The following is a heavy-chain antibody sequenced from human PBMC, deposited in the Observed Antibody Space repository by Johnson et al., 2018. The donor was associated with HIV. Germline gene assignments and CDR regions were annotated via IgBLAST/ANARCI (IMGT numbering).Heavy chain of an antibody. CDR2: TRNKANSYTT. CDR3: TREGRTVAAFTVGAFDI. J-gene: IGHJ3*02. CDR1: GFTVNGNY. Sequence: VQLVESGGGLVQPGRSLRLSCAASGFTVNGNYMSWVRQAPGKGLDWVGRTRNKANSYTTEYAASVKGRFIISRDDSKNTLYVQMNSLKTEDTAVYYCTREGRTVAAFTVGAFDIWGQGTMVTVSS. V-gene: IGHV3-72*01. D-gene: IGHD6-19*01.